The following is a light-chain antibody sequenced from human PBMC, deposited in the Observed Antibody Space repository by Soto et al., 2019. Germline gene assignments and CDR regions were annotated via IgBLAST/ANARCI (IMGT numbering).Light chain of an antibody. CDR3: ATWDDSLNGLYV. Sequence: QSVLTQPPSASGTPGQGVTISCSGSTSNIGRNYVYWYQQLPGTAPKLLIYRNNQRPSGVPDRFSGSKSGTSASLAISGLRSDDDADYFCATWDDSLNGLYVCGTGTKLTAL. J-gene: IGLJ1*01. CDR2: RNN. V-gene: IGLV1-47*01. CDR1: TSNIGRNY.